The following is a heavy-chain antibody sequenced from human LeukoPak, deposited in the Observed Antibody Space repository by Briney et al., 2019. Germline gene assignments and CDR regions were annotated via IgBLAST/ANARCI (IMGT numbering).Heavy chain of an antibody. V-gene: IGHV3-30*04. CDR3: AKFTTAAGTLTDWFDP. CDR1: GFTFSSYA. Sequence: GGSLRLSCAASGFTFSSYAMHWVRQAPGKGLEWVAVISYDGSNKYYADSVKGRFTISRDNSKNTLYLQMNSLRAEDTAVYYCAKFTTAAGTLTDWFDPWGQGTLVTVSS. CDR2: ISYDGSNK. D-gene: IGHD2-2*01. J-gene: IGHJ5*02.